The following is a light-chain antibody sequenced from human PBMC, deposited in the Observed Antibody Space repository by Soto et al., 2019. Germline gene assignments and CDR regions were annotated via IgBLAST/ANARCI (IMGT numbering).Light chain of an antibody. Sequence: DIQMTQSPSTLSASVGDRVTITCRASQSISRWLAWYQQKPGKAPKVLIWDASSLQRGVPSRFSGSGSGTEFTLTISSLQPDGFATYYCQQYNAYSTWTFGQGTKVEIK. V-gene: IGKV1-5*01. CDR2: DAS. CDR1: QSISRW. CDR3: QQYNAYSTWT. J-gene: IGKJ1*01.